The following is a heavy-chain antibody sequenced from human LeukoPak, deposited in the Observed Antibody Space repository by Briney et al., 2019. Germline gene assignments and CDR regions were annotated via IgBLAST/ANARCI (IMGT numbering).Heavy chain of an antibody. Sequence: GGSLRPSCAASGFTFSSYAMSWVRQAPGKGLEWVANIQSDGSEKNYIDSVQGRFTVSRDNAKTSLYLQMNSLRAEDTAVYYCARDSAVATYYGVDVWGQGTTVTVS. J-gene: IGHJ6*02. D-gene: IGHD6-19*01. V-gene: IGHV3-7*01. CDR2: IQSDGSEK. CDR1: GFTFSSYA. CDR3: ARDSAVATYYGVDV.